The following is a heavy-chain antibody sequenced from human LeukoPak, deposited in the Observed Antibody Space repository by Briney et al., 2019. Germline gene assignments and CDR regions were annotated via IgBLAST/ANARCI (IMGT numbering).Heavy chain of an antibody. Sequence: ASVKVSCKVSGYTLTELSMHWVRQAPGKGLEWMGGFDPEDGETIYAQKFQGRVTMTEDTSTDTAYMELSSLRSEDTAVYYCATVSRDIVVVVAATRDYYYGMDVWGQGTTVAVCS. CDR3: ATVSRDIVVVVAATRDYYYGMDV. CDR1: GYTLTELS. V-gene: IGHV1-24*01. D-gene: IGHD2-15*01. J-gene: IGHJ6*01. CDR2: FDPEDGET.